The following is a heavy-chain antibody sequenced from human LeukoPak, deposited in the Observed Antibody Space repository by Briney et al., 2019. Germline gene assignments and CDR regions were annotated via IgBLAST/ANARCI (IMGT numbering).Heavy chain of an antibody. CDR3: VGGDY. CDR1: GLTFSIHW. J-gene: IGHJ4*02. Sequence: GGSLRLSCAASGLTFSIHWMNWVRQAPGKGLECVANINQDGSDKYYVDSVKGRFTISRDNTKNSLYLQMNSLRAEDTAVYYCVGGDYWGQGTLVTVSS. V-gene: IGHV3-7*01. CDR2: INQDGSDK.